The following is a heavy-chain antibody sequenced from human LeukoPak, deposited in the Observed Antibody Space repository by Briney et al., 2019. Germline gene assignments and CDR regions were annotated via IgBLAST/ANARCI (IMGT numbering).Heavy chain of an antibody. CDR3: VGGDY. CDR1: GLTFSIHW. J-gene: IGHJ4*02. Sequence: GGSLRLSCAASGLTFSIHWMNWVRQAPGKGLECVANINQDGSDKYYVDSVKGRFTISRDNTKNSLYLQMNSLRAEDTAVYYCVGGDYWGQGTLVTVSS. V-gene: IGHV3-7*01. CDR2: INQDGSDK.